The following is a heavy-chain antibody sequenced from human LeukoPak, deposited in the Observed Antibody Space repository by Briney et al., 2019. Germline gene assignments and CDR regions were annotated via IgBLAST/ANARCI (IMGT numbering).Heavy chain of an antibody. CDR1: GYSISSGYY. V-gene: IGHV4-38-2*01. D-gene: IGHD3-10*01. CDR2: IYYSGST. Sequence: PSETLSLTCAVSGYSISSGYYWGWIRQPPGKGLEWIGSIYYSGSTYYNPSLKSRVTISVDTSKNQLSLKLSSVTAADTAVYYCARLQHLYYGSGSCYFDYWGQGTLVTVSS. CDR3: ARLQHLYYGSGSCYFDY. J-gene: IGHJ4*02.